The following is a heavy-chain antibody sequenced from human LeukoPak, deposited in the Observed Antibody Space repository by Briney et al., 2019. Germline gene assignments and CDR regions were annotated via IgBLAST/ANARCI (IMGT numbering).Heavy chain of an antibody. D-gene: IGHD5-18*01. CDR1: GFTFSSYA. Sequence: GGSLRLSCAASGFTFSSYAMHWVRQAPGKGLEWVAVISYDGSNKYYADSVKGRFTISRDNAKNMLYLQINSLRVEDTAIYYCARGGKLEPTAMASWGQGSPVVVAS. J-gene: IGHJ5*02. CDR2: ISYDGSNK. V-gene: IGHV3-30*04. CDR3: ARGGKLEPTAMAS.